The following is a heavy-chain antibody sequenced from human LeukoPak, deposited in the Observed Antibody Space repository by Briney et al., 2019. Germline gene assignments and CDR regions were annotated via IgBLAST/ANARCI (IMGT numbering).Heavy chain of an antibody. V-gene: IGHV3-48*03. CDR1: GFAFNSHV. CDR3: ARDGSTVTTNYYYGMDV. J-gene: IGHJ6*02. CDR2: IGKDGSSI. D-gene: IGHD4-17*01. Sequence: RGSLRLSCVASGFAFNSHVMNWVSQAPGKGLEWVAYIGKDGSSIYYAGSVKGRFTISRDNAKNSLYLQMNSLRAEDTAAYYCARDGSTVTTNYYYGMDVWGQGTTVSVSS.